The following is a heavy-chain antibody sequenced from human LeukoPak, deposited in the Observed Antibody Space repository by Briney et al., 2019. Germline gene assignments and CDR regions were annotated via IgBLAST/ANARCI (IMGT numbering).Heavy chain of an antibody. Sequence: KASETLSLTCTVSGGSISSYYWSWIRQPPGKGLEWIGYIYYSGSTNYNPSLKSRVTISVDTSKNQFSLKLSSVTAADTAVYYCARKPTVTTFLPDAFDIWGQGTMVTVSS. CDR1: GGSISSYY. CDR2: IYYSGST. CDR3: ARKPTVTTFLPDAFDI. J-gene: IGHJ3*02. V-gene: IGHV4-59*12. D-gene: IGHD4-17*01.